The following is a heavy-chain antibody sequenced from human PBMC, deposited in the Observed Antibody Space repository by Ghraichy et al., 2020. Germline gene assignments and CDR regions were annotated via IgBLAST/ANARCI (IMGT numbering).Heavy chain of an antibody. CDR2: IYYSGST. CDR3: CTERYDSSGYYLDY. V-gene: IGHV4-39*01. CDR1: GGSISSSSYY. Sequence: SQTLSLTCTVSGGSISSSSYYWGWIRQPPGKGLEWIGSIYYSGSTYYNPSLKSRVTISVDTSKNQFSLKLSSVTAADTAVYYCCTERYDSSGYYLDYWGQGTLVTVSS. D-gene: IGHD3-22*01. J-gene: IGHJ4*02.